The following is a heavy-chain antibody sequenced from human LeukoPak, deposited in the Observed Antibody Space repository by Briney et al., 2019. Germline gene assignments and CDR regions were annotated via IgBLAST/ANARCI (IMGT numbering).Heavy chain of an antibody. Sequence: GASVKVSCKASGYTFTGYYMHWVRQAPGQGLEWMGRINPNSGGTNYAQKFQGRVTMTRDTSISTAYTELSRLRSDDTAVYYCARDWGSDYGGNRPFDYWGQGTLVTVSS. V-gene: IGHV1-2*06. CDR1: GYTFTGYY. CDR2: INPNSGGT. J-gene: IGHJ4*02. D-gene: IGHD4-23*01. CDR3: ARDWGSDYGGNRPFDY.